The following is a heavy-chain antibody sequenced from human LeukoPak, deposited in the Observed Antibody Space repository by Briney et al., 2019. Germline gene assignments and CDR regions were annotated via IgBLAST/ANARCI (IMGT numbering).Heavy chain of an antibody. J-gene: IGHJ4*02. Sequence: PSETLSLTCAVYGGSFSGYYWSWIRQPPGKGLEWIGEINHSGGTNYNPSLKSRVTISVDTSKNQFSLKLSSVTAADTAVYYCARGLRHYYYDSSGYYYDTRGSNYFDYWGQGTLVTVSS. V-gene: IGHV4-34*01. CDR1: GGSFSGYY. D-gene: IGHD3-22*01. CDR2: INHSGGT. CDR3: ARGLRHYYYDSSGYYYDTRGSNYFDY.